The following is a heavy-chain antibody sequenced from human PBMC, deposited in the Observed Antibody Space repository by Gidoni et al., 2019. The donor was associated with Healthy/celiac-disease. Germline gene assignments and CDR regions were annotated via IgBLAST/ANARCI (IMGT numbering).Heavy chain of an antibody. J-gene: IGHJ1*01. CDR1: GGPFSSYA. V-gene: IGHV1-69*01. CDR3: AGTYSSSWYAEYFQH. Sequence: QVPLVQSGAEVKKPGSSVKVSCKASGGPFSSYAISWVRQAPGQGLEWMGGIIPIFGTANYAQKCQGRVTMTADESTSTAYMELSSLRSEDTAVYYCAGTYSSSWYAEYFQHWGQGTLVTVSS. D-gene: IGHD6-13*01. CDR2: IIPIFGTA.